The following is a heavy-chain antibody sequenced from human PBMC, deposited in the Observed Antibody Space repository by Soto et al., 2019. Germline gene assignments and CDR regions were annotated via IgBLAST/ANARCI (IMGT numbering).Heavy chain of an antibody. CDR1: GGSFSGYY. Sequence: PSETLSLTCAVYGGSFSGYYWSWIRQPPGKGLEWIGEINHSGSTNYNPSLKSRVTISVDTSKNQFSQKLSSVTAADTAVYYCARVPVVVVAATVYNWFDPWGQGTLVTVSS. J-gene: IGHJ5*02. D-gene: IGHD2-15*01. CDR3: ARVPVVVVAATVYNWFDP. V-gene: IGHV4-34*01. CDR2: INHSGST.